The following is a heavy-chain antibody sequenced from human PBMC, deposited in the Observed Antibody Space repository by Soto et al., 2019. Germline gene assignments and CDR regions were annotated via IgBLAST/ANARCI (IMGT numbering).Heavy chain of an antibody. Sequence: ASVKVSCKASGYTFTSYGISWVRQAPGQGLEWMGWISAYNGNTNYAQKLQGRVTMTTATSTSTAYMELRSLRSDDTAVYYCARSGGGLDYDFWSGSYYYYMDVWGKGTPVTVSS. CDR3: ARSGGGLDYDFWSGSYYYYMDV. J-gene: IGHJ6*03. V-gene: IGHV1-18*01. D-gene: IGHD3-3*01. CDR2: ISAYNGNT. CDR1: GYTFTSYG.